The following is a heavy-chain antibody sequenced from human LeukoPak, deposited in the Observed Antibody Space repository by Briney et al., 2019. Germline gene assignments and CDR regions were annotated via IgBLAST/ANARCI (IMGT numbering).Heavy chain of an antibody. D-gene: IGHD3-10*02. J-gene: IGHJ4*02. Sequence: ASVKVSCKASGYTFTGHHIHWVRRAPGQGLEWMGLIDPNSEYTNTAQNFQGRVTMTRGTSITTAYMELTSLRSDDTAVYYCARASGYVRLDYWGQGALVTVSS. CDR2: IDPNSEYT. CDR3: ARASGYVRLDY. V-gene: IGHV1-2*02. CDR1: GYTFTGHH.